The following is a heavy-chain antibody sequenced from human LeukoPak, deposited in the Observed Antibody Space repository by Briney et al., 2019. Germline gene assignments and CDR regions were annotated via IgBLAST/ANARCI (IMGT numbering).Heavy chain of an antibody. CDR1: GGSISSSSYY. J-gene: IGHJ1*01. D-gene: IGHD5-18*01. V-gene: IGHV4-39*01. Sequence: PSETLSLTCTVSGGSISSSSYYWGWIRQPPGKGLEWIGSIYYSGSTYYNPSLKSRVTISVDTSKNQFSLKLSSVTAADTAVYYCARHSGYSYGIEYFQHWGQGTLVTVSS. CDR3: ARHSGYSYGIEYFQH. CDR2: IYYSGST.